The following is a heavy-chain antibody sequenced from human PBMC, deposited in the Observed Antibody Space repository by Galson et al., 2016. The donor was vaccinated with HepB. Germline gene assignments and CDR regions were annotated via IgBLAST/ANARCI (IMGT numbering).Heavy chain of an antibody. V-gene: IGHV4-31*03. CDR1: GVSINTDYY. J-gene: IGHJ5*02. Sequence: TLSLTCTVSGVSINTDYYWNWIRQSPEKGLEWIGYIHHSGNTDHNPSLEGRLSMAVGTSDNQFSLTLSSVTAADTAVYYCAKSATWGPDAWFDPWGRGSLVTVSS. CDR3: AKSATWGPDAWFDP. D-gene: IGHD3-16*01. CDR2: IHHSGNT.